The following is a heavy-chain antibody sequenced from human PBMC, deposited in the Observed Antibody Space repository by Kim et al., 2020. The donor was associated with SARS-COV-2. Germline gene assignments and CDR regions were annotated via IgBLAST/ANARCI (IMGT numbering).Heavy chain of an antibody. CDR1: GFTFSSYG. Sequence: GGSLRLSCVASGFTFSSYGMHWVRQAPGKGLEWVAVISYDGSNKYYADSVKGRFTISRDNSKNTLYLQMNSLRAEDTAVYYCACQYSSTFDYWGQGTLVTVSS. D-gene: IGHD6-13*01. CDR2: ISYDGSNK. V-gene: IGHV3-30*03. J-gene: IGHJ4*02. CDR3: ACQYSSTFDY.